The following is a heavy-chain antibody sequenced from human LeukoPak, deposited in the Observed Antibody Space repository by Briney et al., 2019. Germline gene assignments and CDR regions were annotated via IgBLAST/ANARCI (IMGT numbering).Heavy chain of an antibody. CDR3: ARDRPRCSGGSCYRGAVDY. CDR2: INHSGST. CDR1: GGSFSGYY. D-gene: IGHD2-15*01. J-gene: IGHJ4*02. V-gene: IGHV4-34*01. Sequence: SETLSLTCTVYGGSFSGYYWSWIRQPPGKGLEWIGEINHSGSTNYNPSLKSRVTISVDTSKNQFSLKLSSVTAADTAVYYCARDRPRCSGGSCYRGAVDYWGQGTLVTVSS.